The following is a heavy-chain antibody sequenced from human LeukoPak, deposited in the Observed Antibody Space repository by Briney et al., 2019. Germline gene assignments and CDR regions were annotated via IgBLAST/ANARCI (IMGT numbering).Heavy chain of an antibody. CDR3: AREESSDYTSGWYWGYFDF. J-gene: IGHJ4*02. V-gene: IGHV3-33*01. CDR1: GFTFNTYG. D-gene: IGHD6-19*01. Sequence: GRSLRLSCAASGFTFNTYGMNWVRQAPGKGLEWVAIIWYDGGIKYYEDSVKGRFTISRDNSENTLFLQMLSLRAEDTAVYYCAREESSDYTSGWYWGYFDFWGQGTLVTVSS. CDR2: IWYDGGIK.